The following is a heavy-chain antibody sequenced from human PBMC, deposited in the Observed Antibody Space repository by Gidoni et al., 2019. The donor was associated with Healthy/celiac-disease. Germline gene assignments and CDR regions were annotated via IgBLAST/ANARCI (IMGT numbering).Heavy chain of an antibody. CDR3: ARDTVTTWGNWFDP. CDR2: IYTSGST. Sequence: QVQLQESGPGLVKPSQTLSLTCTVSGGSISRGSYYWSWIRQPAGKGLEWIGRIYTSGSTNYNPSLKSRVTMSVDTSKNQFSLKLSSVTAADTAVYYCARDTVTTWGNWFDPWGQGTLVTVSS. CDR1: GGSISRGSYY. V-gene: IGHV4-61*02. J-gene: IGHJ5*02. D-gene: IGHD4-17*01.